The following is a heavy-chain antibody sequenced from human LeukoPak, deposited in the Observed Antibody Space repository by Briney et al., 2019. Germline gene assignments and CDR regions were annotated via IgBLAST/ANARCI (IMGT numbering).Heavy chain of an antibody. Sequence: GGSLRLSCAASGFTFSDYYMSWIRQAPGKGLEWVSYISSSGSTIYYADSVKGRFTISRDNAKNSLSLQMNSLRAEDTAVYYCARRPHFFGSSRPFEDYWGQGTLVTVSS. V-gene: IGHV3-11*04. CDR2: ISSSGSTI. D-gene: IGHD3-3*02. CDR3: ARRPHFFGSSRPFEDY. J-gene: IGHJ4*02. CDR1: GFTFSDYY.